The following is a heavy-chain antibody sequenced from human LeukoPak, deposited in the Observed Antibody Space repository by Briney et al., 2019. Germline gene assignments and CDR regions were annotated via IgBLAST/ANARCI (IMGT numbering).Heavy chain of an antibody. CDR1: GGTFSSYA. Sequence: GSSVTVSCKASGGTFSSYAISWVRQAPGQGLEWMGRIIPILGIANYAQKFQGRVTITADKSTSTAYMELSSLRSEDTAVYYCARAPVIAAAGIFDYWGQGTLVTVSS. V-gene: IGHV1-69*04. J-gene: IGHJ4*02. CDR2: IIPILGIA. D-gene: IGHD6-13*01. CDR3: ARAPVIAAAGIFDY.